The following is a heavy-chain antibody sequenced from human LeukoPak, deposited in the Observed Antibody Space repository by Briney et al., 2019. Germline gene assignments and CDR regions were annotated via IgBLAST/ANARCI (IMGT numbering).Heavy chain of an antibody. Sequence: GGSLRLSCAASGFTFSSYSKNWVRQAPGKGLEWVSYISSSSSTIYHADSVKGRFTISRDNAKNSLYLQMNSLRAEDTAVYYCARDVYGSGKNWFDPWGQGTLVTVSS. CDR2: ISSSSSTI. CDR3: ARDVYGSGKNWFDP. V-gene: IGHV3-48*01. D-gene: IGHD3-10*01. CDR1: GFTFSSYS. J-gene: IGHJ5*02.